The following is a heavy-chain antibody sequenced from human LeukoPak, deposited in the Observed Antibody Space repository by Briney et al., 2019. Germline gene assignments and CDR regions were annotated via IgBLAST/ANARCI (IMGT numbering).Heavy chain of an antibody. CDR2: IRYDGSTK. V-gene: IGHV3-30*02. CDR1: GFTFNSYG. D-gene: IGHD2-2*01. J-gene: IGHJ4*02. CDR3: AKIEGRYQLANVPGY. Sequence: PGGSLRLSCAASGFTFNSYGMHWVRQAPGKGLEWVAFIRYDGSTKYYADSVKGRFTISRDNSKNTLFLQMNSLRVDDTAIYYCAKIEGRYQLANVPGYWGQGTLVTVSS.